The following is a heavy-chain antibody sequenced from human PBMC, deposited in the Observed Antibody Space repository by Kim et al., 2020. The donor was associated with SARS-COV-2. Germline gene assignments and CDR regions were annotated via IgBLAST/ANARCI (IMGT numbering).Heavy chain of an antibody. CDR1: GFTFSNYN. J-gene: IGHJ6*02. CDR2: ISTSSNTI. CDR3: ARDEHYYDSSGSYYGMDV. Sequence: GGSLRLSCAASGFTFSNYNMNWVRQAPGKGLEWVAYISTSSNTIYYADSVKGRLTISRDNAKNSLYLQMNSLRDEDTAVYYCARDEHYYDSSGSYYGMDVWGQGTTVTVS. D-gene: IGHD3-22*01. V-gene: IGHV3-48*02.